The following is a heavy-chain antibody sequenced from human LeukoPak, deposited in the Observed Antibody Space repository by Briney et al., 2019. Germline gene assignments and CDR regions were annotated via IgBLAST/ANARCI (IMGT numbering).Heavy chain of an antibody. D-gene: IGHD5-12*01. CDR1: GGSISSHY. J-gene: IGHJ6*03. V-gene: IGHV4-59*11. CDR3: ARIGRVGDYPYYYYYYMDV. Sequence: SETLSLTCTVSGGSISSHYWSWIRQPPGKGLEWIGYIYYSGSTNYNPSLKSRVTISVDTSKNQFSLKLSSVTAADTAVYYCARIGRVGDYPYYYYYYMDVWGKGTTVTVSS. CDR2: IYYSGST.